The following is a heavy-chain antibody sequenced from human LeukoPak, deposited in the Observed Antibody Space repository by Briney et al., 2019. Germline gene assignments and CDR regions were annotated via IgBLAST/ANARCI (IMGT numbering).Heavy chain of an antibody. D-gene: IGHD3-10*01. CDR3: AKRYFGNYYFDF. CDR1: GFSFSSYA. CDR2: ISAGGDST. V-gene: IGHV3-23*01. Sequence: GGSLRLSCAASGFSFSSYAMSWVRQAPGKGLEWVSAISAGGDSTYYADSVKGRFTISRDNSINTLYVQMNGLRAEDTAVYYCAKRYFGNYYFDFWGPGTLVTVSS. J-gene: IGHJ4*02.